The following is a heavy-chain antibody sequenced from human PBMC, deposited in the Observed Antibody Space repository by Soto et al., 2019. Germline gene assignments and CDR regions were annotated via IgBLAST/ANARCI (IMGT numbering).Heavy chain of an antibody. CDR3: ARRRYSEIKGPYYYWFDP. CDR2: FVPVGSHT. D-gene: IGHD1-26*01. CDR1: GYSFTVSS. J-gene: IGHJ5*02. V-gene: IGHV5-10-1*01. Sequence: PXESLTIARKGVGYSFTVSSITGARHMPGKGWGGMGRFVPVGSHTNYSPSFHGYLTISAHTTTSTPYRQWMCLKASDTAMYYCARRRYSEIKGPYYYWFDPWGQGTMVTVSS.